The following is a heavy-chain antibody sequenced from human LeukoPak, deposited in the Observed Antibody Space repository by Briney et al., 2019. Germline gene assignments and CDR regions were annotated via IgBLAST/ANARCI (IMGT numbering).Heavy chain of an antibody. D-gene: IGHD3-10*01. CDR2: IYFSGST. V-gene: IGHV4-39*02. CDR3: ARDLSDYYGSGSYRPIGAFDI. Sequence: PSETLSLTCTVFGGSISSSSHYWGWIRQPPGEGLEWIGSIYFSGSTHYSPSLKSRATISVDPSTNQFSLKLTSVTAADTAVYYCARDLSDYYGSGSYRPIGAFDIWGQGTMVTVSS. CDR1: GGSISSSSHY. J-gene: IGHJ3*02.